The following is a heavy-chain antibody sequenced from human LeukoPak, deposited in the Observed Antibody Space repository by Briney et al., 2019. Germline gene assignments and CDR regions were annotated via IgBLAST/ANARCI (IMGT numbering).Heavy chain of an antibody. Sequence: GASVKVSCKAFNYTFSGYGISWVRQAPGQGLEWMGWISGYNGDTKFAQKFQDRVTMTTDTSTSTAYMELRSLRSDDTAVYYCARSPVLLWFGELFFFDYWGQGTLVTVSS. CDR1: NYTFSGYG. V-gene: IGHV1-18*01. D-gene: IGHD3-10*01. CDR2: ISGYNGDT. J-gene: IGHJ4*02. CDR3: ARSPVLLWFGELFFFDY.